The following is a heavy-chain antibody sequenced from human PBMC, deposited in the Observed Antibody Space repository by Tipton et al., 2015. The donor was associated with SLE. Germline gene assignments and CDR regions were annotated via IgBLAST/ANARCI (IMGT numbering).Heavy chain of an antibody. J-gene: IGHJ4*02. CDR2: IYYTGST. Sequence: LRLSCIVSGGSISSTSYYWGWIRQPPGKGLEYIGSIYYTGSTYNNPSLKSRVSISVDTSKNQFSLKLTSVTAADTAVYFCARSTGAPLGGFDYWGQGTLVTVSS. V-gene: IGHV4-39*01. CDR3: ARSTGAPLGGFDY. D-gene: IGHD7-27*01. CDR1: GGSISSTSYY.